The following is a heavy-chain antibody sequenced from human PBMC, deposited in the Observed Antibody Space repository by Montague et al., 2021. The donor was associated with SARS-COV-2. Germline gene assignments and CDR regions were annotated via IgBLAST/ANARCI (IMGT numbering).Heavy chain of an antibody. CDR1: GGSISSSSYY. CDR2: IYYSGST. D-gene: IGHD3-3*01. J-gene: IGHJ4*02. Sequence: SETLSLTCTVSGGSISSSSYYWGWIRQPPGKGLEWIGSIYYSGSTYYNPSLKSRVTISVDTSKNQFSLKLSSVTAADTAVYYCARKASRGITIFGVVTASYYFDDWSQGTLVTVSS. V-gene: IGHV4-39*01. CDR3: ARKASRGITIFGVVTASYYFDD.